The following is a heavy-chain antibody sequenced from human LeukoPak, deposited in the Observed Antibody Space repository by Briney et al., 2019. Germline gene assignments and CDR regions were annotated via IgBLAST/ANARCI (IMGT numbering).Heavy chain of an antibody. CDR1: GGSISSYY. D-gene: IGHD2-15*01. CDR3: AGDLYCSGGSCYSYWFDP. J-gene: IGHJ5*02. V-gene: IGHV4-4*07. CDR2: IYTSGST. Sequence: SETLSLTCTVSGGSISSYYWSWIRQPAGKGLEWFGRIYTSGSTNYNPSLKSRVTMSVDTSKNQFSLRLSSVTAADTAVYYCAGDLYCSGGSCYSYWFDPWGQGTLVTVSS.